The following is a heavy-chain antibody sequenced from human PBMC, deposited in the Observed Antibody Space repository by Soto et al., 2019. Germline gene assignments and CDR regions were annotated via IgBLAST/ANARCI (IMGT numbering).Heavy chain of an antibody. V-gene: IGHV4-59*01. CDR2: IYYSGST. J-gene: IGHJ4*01. Sequence: PSETLSLTCTVSGGSISSYYWSWIRQPPGKGLEWIGYIYYSGSTNYNPSLKSRVTISVDTSKNQFSLKLSSVTAADTAVYYCARVVLQPRTPTFDYWGHGTLVTVSS. D-gene: IGHD1-1*01. CDR1: GGSISSYY. CDR3: ARVVLQPRTPTFDY.